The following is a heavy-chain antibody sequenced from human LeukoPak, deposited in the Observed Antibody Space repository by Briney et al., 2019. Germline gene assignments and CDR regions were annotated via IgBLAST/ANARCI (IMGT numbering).Heavy chain of an antibody. V-gene: IGHV3-33*01. J-gene: IGHJ4*02. Sequence: GGSLRLSCAVSGFTFSSYAMHWVRQAPGKGLEWVAVIWYDGSDEYYADSVKGRFTISRDNSKNTLFLQMNSLRAEDTAVYHCARKMGLEFDYRGQGTLVTVSS. CDR3: ARKMGLEFDY. D-gene: IGHD5-24*01. CDR2: IWYDGSDE. CDR1: GFTFSSYA.